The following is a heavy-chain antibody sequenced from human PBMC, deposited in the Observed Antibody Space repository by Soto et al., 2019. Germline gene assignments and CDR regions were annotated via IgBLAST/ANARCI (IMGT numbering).Heavy chain of an antibody. V-gene: IGHV3-30*18. D-gene: IGHD6-13*01. CDR2: ISYDGSNK. Sequence: QVQLVESGGGVVQPGRSLRLSCAASGFTFSSYGMHWVRQAPGKGLEWVAVISYDGSNKYYADSLKGRFTISRDNSKNTLYLQMNSLRAADTAVYYCAKDRTAAVAYYFDYWGQGTLVAVSS. J-gene: IGHJ4*02. CDR1: GFTFSSYG. CDR3: AKDRTAAVAYYFDY.